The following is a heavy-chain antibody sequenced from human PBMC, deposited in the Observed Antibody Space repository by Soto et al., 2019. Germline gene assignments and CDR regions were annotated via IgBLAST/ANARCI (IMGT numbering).Heavy chain of an antibody. CDR1: GYSFTNYW. CDR3: ARDSYYTSGNYFTYHTYPMDV. V-gene: IGHV5-10-1*01. D-gene: IGHD3-3*01. CDR2: VDPTDSYS. Sequence: GEAMNISCKGSGYSFTNYWITWVRQMPGKGLEWLGRVDPTDSYSNYSPSFQGHVTISADKSISTAYLQWSSLKASDTAMYYCARDSYYTSGNYFTYHTYPMDVWGQGSTVTVSS. J-gene: IGHJ6*02.